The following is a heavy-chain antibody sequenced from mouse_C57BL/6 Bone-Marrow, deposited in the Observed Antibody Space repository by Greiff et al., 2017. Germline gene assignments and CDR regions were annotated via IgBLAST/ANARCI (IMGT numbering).Heavy chain of an antibody. J-gene: IGHJ4*01. CDR2: ISSGGSYT. CDR1: GFTFSSYG. Sequence: EVKVVESGGDLVKPGGSLKLSCAASGFTFSSYGMSWVRQTPDKRLEWVATISSGGSYTYYPDSVKGRFTISRDNAKNTLYLQMSSLKSEDTAMYYCASDGYYGAMDYWGQGTSVTVSS. V-gene: IGHV5-6*01. CDR3: ASDGYYGAMDY. D-gene: IGHD2-3*01.